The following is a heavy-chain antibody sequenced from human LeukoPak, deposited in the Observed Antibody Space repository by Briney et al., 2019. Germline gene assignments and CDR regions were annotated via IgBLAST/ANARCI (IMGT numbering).Heavy chain of an antibody. J-gene: IGHJ4*01. D-gene: IGHD6-13*01. V-gene: IGHV3-7*01. CDR2: IKYGGSEK. CDR1: GFTFTNYW. CDR3: ARDGTAAGLYFDL. Sequence: PRGSLRLSCAVSGFTFTNYWMNWVRQAPGKGLEWVASIKYGGSEKSYVDSVKGRFTISRDNAKNSLYLQMSSLRAEDTAVYHCARDGTAAGLYFDLWGQGTLVTVSS.